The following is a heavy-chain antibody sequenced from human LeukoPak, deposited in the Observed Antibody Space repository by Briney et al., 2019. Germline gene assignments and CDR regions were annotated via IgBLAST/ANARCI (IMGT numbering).Heavy chain of an antibody. Sequence: SETLSLTCTVSGGSISSSSYYWGWIRQPPGKGLEWIGSIYYSGSTYYNPSLKSRVTISVDTSKNQFSLKLSSVTAADTAVYYCPRQGGSYYVSSFDYWGQGTLVTVSS. CDR3: PRQGGSYYVSSFDY. J-gene: IGHJ4*02. D-gene: IGHD1-26*01. CDR1: GGSISSSSYY. CDR2: IYYSGST. V-gene: IGHV4-39*01.